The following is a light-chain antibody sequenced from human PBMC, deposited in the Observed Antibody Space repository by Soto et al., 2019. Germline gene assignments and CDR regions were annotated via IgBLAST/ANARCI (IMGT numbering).Light chain of an antibody. CDR2: NNN. CDR1: ISNIGSNN. CDR3: AAWDAGLNGYV. J-gene: IGLJ1*01. Sequence: QSVLTQPPSASGTPGQRVTISCSGSISNIGSNNVNWYQQLPGTAPKLLIYNNNQRPSGVPDRFSGSKSGTSASLAISGLQSEDESDYYCAAWDAGLNGYVFGTGTKVTVL. V-gene: IGLV1-44*01.